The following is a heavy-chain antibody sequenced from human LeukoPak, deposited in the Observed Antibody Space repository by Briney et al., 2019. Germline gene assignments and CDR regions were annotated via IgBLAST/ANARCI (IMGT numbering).Heavy chain of an antibody. CDR1: GYTLTELS. CDR2: FYPEDGET. CDR3: ATSRRFLEWLFPFDY. V-gene: IGHV1-24*01. J-gene: IGHJ4*02. D-gene: IGHD3-3*01. Sequence: ASVKVSCKVSGYTLTELSMHWVRQAPGKGLEWMGGFYPEDGETIYAQKFQGRVTMTEDTSTDTAYMELSSLRSEDTAVYCCATSRRFLEWLFPFDYWGQGTLVTVSS.